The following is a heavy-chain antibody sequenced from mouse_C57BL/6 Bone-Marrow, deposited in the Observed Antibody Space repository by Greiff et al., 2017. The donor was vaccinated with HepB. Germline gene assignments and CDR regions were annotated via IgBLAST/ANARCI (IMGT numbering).Heavy chain of an antibody. CDR3: ARDDGYFLYYFDY. V-gene: IGHV1-55*01. Sequence: QLQQPGAELVKPGASVKMSCKASGYTFTSYWITWVKQRPGQGLEWIGDIYPGSGSTNYNEKFKSKAILTVDTSSSTAYMQLSSLTSEDSAVYYCARDDGYFLYYFDYWGQGTTLTVSS. J-gene: IGHJ2*01. D-gene: IGHD2-3*01. CDR2: IYPGSGST. CDR1: GYTFTSYW.